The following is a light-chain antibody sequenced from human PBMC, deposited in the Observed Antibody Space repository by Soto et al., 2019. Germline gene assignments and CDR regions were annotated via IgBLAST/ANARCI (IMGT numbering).Light chain of an antibody. Sequence: DIQFTQSPSTLSAYVGDRVTITCRASQSLNNRLAWYQQKPGKAPKLLIYDASTLESGVSSRFSGTGSETECTLTITDLQADDLATYFCHQYKTYSTFGQGTKVDI. V-gene: IGKV1-5*01. CDR1: QSLNNR. J-gene: IGKJ1*01. CDR3: HQYKTYST. CDR2: DAS.